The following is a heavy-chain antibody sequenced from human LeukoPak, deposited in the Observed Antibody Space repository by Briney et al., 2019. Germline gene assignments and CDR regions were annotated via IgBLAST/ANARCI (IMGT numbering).Heavy chain of an antibody. D-gene: IGHD3-10*01. CDR2: IYYSGST. V-gene: IGHV4-59*01. J-gene: IGHJ4*02. CDR1: GGSISSYY. Sequence: SETLSLTCTVSGGSISSYYWSWIRQPPGKGLEWIGYIYYSGSTNYNPPLKGRVTISVDTSKNQFSLKLSSVTAADTAVYYCARGAGLLSYFDYWGQGTLVTVSS. CDR3: ARGAGLLSYFDY.